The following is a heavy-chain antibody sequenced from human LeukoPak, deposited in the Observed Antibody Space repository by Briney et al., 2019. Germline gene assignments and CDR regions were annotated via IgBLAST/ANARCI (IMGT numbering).Heavy chain of an antibody. V-gene: IGHV3-33*01. Sequence: GGSLRLSCAASGFTFSSYGMHWVRQAPGKGLEWVAVIWYDGSNKYYADSVKGRLTISRDNSKNTLYLRMNSLRAEDTAVYYCAREEYYYGSGSYRGYDAFDIWGQGTMVTVSS. D-gene: IGHD3-10*01. CDR3: AREEYYYGSGSYRGYDAFDI. CDR2: IWYDGSNK. CDR1: GFTFSSYG. J-gene: IGHJ3*02.